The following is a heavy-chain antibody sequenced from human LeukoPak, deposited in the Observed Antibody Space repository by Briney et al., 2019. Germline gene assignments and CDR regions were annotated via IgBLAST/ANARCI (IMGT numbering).Heavy chain of an antibody. J-gene: IGHJ4*02. D-gene: IGHD6-19*01. CDR1: GFTFSSYG. Sequence: GGSLRLSCAASGFTFSSYGMHWVRQAPGKGLEWVAVISYDGSNKYYADSVKGRFTISRDNSKNTLYLQMNSLRAEDTAVYYCAKGDSSGWYRGAPYLDYWGQGTLVTVSS. CDR3: AKGDSSGWYRGAPYLDY. CDR2: ISYDGSNK. V-gene: IGHV3-30*18.